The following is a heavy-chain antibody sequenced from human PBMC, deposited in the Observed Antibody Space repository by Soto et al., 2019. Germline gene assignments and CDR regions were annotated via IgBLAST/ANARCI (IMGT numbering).Heavy chain of an antibody. D-gene: IGHD5-18*01. V-gene: IGHV3-7*05. Sequence: EVQLVESGGGLVQPGGSLRLSCAASGFTFRTYWLSWVRQVPGKGQEWVANINLDGSEKNYMDYVKGRFTISRDNARNSLYLQMSSLRAEDTALYYCARDGSTSCYSYDYHGMDVWGQGTTVTVSS. J-gene: IGHJ6*02. CDR3: ARDGSTSCYSYDYHGMDV. CDR2: INLDGSEK. CDR1: GFTFRTYW.